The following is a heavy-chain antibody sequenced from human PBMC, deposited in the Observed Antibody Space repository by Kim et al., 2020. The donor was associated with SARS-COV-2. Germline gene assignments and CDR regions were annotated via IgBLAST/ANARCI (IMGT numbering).Heavy chain of an antibody. CDR2: ISYDGSNK. J-gene: IGHJ4*02. Sequence: GGSLRLSCAASGFTFSSYAMHWVRQAPGKGLEWVAVISYDGSNKYYADSVKGRFTISRDNSKNTLYLQMNSLRAEDTALYYCARENYDILTGSSSFFDYWGQGTLVTVSS. D-gene: IGHD3-9*01. CDR3: ARENYDILTGSSSFFDY. V-gene: IGHV3-30*04. CDR1: GFTFSSYA.